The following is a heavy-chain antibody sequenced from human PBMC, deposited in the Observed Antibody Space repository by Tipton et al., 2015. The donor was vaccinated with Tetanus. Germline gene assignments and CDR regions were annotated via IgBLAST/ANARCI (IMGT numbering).Heavy chain of an antibody. D-gene: IGHD3-9*01. Sequence: SLRLSCAASGFTFSSYAMSWVRQAPGKGLEWVSAISGSGGNTYYADSVKGRFTISRDNSKNTLYLQMNSLRAEDTAVYYCASIGVVGGYFDWSDFYPYFDYWGRATLVAVSS. J-gene: IGHJ4*02. V-gene: IGHV3-23*01. CDR2: ISGSGGNT. CDR1: GFTFSSYA. CDR3: ASIGVVGGYFDWSDFYPYFDY.